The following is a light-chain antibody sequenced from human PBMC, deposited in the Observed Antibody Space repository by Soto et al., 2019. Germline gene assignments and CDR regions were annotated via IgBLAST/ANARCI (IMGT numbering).Light chain of an antibody. Sequence: QSALAQPRSVSGSPGQSVTISCTGTSSDVGGYNYVSWYQQYPGKAPKVMIYDVTKRPSGVPDRFSGSKSGNTASLTISGLPAEDEADYYCCSYTGFSSYVFGTGNKVTVL. CDR3: CSYTGFSSYV. V-gene: IGLV2-11*01. CDR2: DVT. CDR1: SSDVGGYNY. J-gene: IGLJ1*01.